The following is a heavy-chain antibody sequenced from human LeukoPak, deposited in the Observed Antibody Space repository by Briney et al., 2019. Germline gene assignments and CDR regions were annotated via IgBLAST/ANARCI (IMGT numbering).Heavy chain of an antibody. CDR2: INHSGST. V-gene: IGHV4-34*01. J-gene: IGHJ4*02. Sequence: SETLSLTCAVYGGSFSGYYWSWIRQPPGKGLEWIGEINHSGSTNYNPSLKSRATISVDTSKNQFSLKLSSVTAADTAVYYCARLRSSSWYGFDYWGQGTLVTVSS. CDR3: ARLRSSSWYGFDY. CDR1: GGSFSGYY. D-gene: IGHD6-13*01.